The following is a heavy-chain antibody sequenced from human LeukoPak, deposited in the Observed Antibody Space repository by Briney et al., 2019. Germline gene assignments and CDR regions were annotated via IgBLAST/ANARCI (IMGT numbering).Heavy chain of an antibody. CDR1: GFTFSSYG. V-gene: IGHV3-30*18. CDR2: ISYDGSNK. J-gene: IGHJ4*02. CDR3: AKEAFDY. Sequence: GGSLRLSCAASGFTFSSYGMHWVRQAPGKGLEWVAVISYDGSNKYYADSVKGRFTISRDNPKNTLYLQMNSLRAEDTAVYYCAKEAFDYWGQGTLVTVSS.